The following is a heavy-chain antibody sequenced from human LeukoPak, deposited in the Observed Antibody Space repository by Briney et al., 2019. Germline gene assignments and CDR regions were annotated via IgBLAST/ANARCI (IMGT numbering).Heavy chain of an antibody. J-gene: IGHJ4*02. CDR1: GFTFNNYA. V-gene: IGHV3-23*01. D-gene: IGHD2-8*01. CDR2: ISSGGST. Sequence: PGGSLRLSCAAAGFTFNNYAMSWVRQAPGKGLKWVSGISSGGSTYYADSVKGRFTISRDNSKNTLFLQMNSLRAEDTAVYYCAKALGYCTNGVCRVFDYWGQGTLVTVSS. CDR3: AKALGYCTNGVCRVFDY.